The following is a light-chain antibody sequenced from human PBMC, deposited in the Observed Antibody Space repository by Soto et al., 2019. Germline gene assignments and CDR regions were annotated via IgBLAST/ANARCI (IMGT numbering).Light chain of an antibody. CDR3: MQGTHGPWT. V-gene: IGKV2-30*01. CDR2: KVS. CDR1: QSPLYSDGNTY. Sequence: DVVMTQSPLSLPVNLGQPASISCRSSQSPLYSDGNTYLSWFQQRPGQSPRRLIYKVSNRDSGVPDRLSGSGSGTDFTLKISRVEAEDVGFYYCMQGTHGPWTFGQGTKVEIK. J-gene: IGKJ1*01.